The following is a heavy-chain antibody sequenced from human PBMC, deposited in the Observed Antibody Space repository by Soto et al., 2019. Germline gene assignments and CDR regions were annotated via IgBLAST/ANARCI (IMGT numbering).Heavy chain of an antibody. CDR1: GFSFNTW. J-gene: IGHJ4*02. V-gene: IGHV3-74*01. Sequence: EVQLVESGGGVVQPGGSLRLSCAASGFSFNTWMHWVRQAPGKGLVWLSRINSAGSSTTYTDSVEGRFFVSRDNAKNTLYLQINSLTADDTAVYYYTRGASGYGNFDYWGQGVLLTVSS. CDR2: INSAGSST. D-gene: IGHD5-12*01. CDR3: TRGASGYGNFDY.